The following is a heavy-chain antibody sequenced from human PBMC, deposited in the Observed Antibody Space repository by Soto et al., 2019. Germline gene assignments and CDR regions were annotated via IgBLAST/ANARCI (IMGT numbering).Heavy chain of an antibody. CDR2: VDSDGSGT. V-gene: IGHV3-74*01. CDR3: ATVFEH. CDR1: GITFSGYW. J-gene: IGHJ1*01. Sequence: EVQLVESGGGSVQPGGSLRLSCVASGITFSGYWMHWVRQVPGKGLVWVARVDSDGSGTSYADAVKGRFTISRDNAKNTLYLQRRGLRVEDTAVYYCATVFEHWGQGIPVTGSS.